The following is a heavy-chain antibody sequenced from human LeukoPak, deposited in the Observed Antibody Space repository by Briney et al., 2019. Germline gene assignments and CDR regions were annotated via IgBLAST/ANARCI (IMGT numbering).Heavy chain of an antibody. CDR3: ARDHARAVAGNDY. CDR1: GFTLSSYW. CDR2: IRQDGTET. J-gene: IGHJ4*02. Sequence: GGSLRLSCAASGFTLSSYWMSWVRQAPGKGLEWVATIRQDGTETYYVDSVKGRFTISRDNATNSLYLQMNSLRAEDTAVYYCARDHARAVAGNDYWGLGTLVTVSS. V-gene: IGHV3-7*04. D-gene: IGHD6-19*01.